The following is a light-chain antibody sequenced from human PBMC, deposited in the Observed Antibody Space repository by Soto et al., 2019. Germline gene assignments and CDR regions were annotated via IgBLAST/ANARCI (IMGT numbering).Light chain of an antibody. CDR2: MAS. J-gene: IGKJ2*01. Sequence: DVQMTQSPSTLSASVGDRVTITCRASQSISSWLAWFQQKPGKAPKLLIYMASNLESGVPSRFSGSGSGTEFTLTISSLQPDDSATYYCQQYNSYSVYTFGQGTKLEIK. CDR3: QQYNSYSVYT. V-gene: IGKV1-5*03. CDR1: QSISSW.